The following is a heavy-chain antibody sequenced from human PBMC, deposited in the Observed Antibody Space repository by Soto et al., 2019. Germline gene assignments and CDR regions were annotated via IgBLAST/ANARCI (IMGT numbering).Heavy chain of an antibody. Sequence: GGSLRLSCAASGFTVSSNYMSWVRQAPGKGLEWVSVIYSGGSTYYADSVKGRFTISRDNSKNTLYLQMNSLRAEDTAVYYCANTKYYYDSSGYFDYWGQGTLVTVSS. J-gene: IGHJ4*02. CDR2: IYSGGST. V-gene: IGHV3-53*01. CDR3: ANTKYYYDSSGYFDY. D-gene: IGHD3-22*01. CDR1: GFTVSSNY.